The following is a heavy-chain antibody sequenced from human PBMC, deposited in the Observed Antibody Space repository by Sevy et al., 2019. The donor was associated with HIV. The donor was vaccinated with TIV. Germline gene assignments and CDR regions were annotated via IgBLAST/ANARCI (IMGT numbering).Heavy chain of an antibody. V-gene: IGHV4-61*02. CDR1: GGSINSGPYY. CDR2: IYTSGTT. CDR3: ARGDTTMVTTLGY. Sequence: SETLSLTCTVSGGSINSGPYYWSWIRQLAGKGLEWIGRIYTSGTTNYNPSLKSRVTMSVDTSKNQFSLKLSSVTAADTAVYYCARGDTTMVTTLGYWGQGTLVTVSS. D-gene: IGHD4-17*01. J-gene: IGHJ4*02.